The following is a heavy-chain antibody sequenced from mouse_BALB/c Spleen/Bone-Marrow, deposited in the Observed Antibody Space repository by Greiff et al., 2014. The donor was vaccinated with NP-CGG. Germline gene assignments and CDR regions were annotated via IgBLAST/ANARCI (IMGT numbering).Heavy chain of an antibody. J-gene: IGHJ4*01. D-gene: IGHD1-2*01. CDR2: ITGGGTT. CDR3: ARHYGYVDAMDY. CDR1: GITVSSYT. Sequence: EVMLQESGGGLVKPGESLKFSCAASGITVSSYTMSWVRQTPEKRLEWVASITGGGTTYYPDSVKGRFTISRDNARNILYLQVSSLRSEDTAIYYCARHYGYVDAMDYWGQGTSVTVSS. V-gene: IGHV5-6-5*01.